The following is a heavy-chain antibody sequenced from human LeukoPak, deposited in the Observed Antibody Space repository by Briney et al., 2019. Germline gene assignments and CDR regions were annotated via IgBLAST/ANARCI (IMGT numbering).Heavy chain of an antibody. CDR3: AKVRTAIVDY. V-gene: IGHV3-23*01. Sequence: GASLRLSCAASGFTFSSYAMSWVRQAPGKGLERVSAISGSGGSTYYADSVKGRFTISRDNSKNTLYLQMNSLRAEDTAVYYCAKVRTAIVDYWGQGTLVTVSS. J-gene: IGHJ4*02. CDR1: GFTFSSYA. D-gene: IGHD5-18*01. CDR2: ISGSGGST.